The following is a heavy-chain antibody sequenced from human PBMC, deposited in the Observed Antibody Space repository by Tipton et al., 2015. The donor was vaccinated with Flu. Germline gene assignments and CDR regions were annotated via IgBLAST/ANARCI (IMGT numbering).Heavy chain of an antibody. CDR3: ARRTYSNYVSDPKNWFDP. J-gene: IGHJ5*02. CDR2: LHRGGNM. CDR1: GFTFDDYA. V-gene: IGHV3-53*05. Sequence: SLRLSCAASGFTFDDYAMHWVRQVPGKGLEWVSVLHRGGNMYYADSVKGRFTISRDSSENTLFLEMDSLTPEDTAVYYCARRTYSNYVSDPKNWFDPWGQGTLVTVSS. D-gene: IGHD4-11*01.